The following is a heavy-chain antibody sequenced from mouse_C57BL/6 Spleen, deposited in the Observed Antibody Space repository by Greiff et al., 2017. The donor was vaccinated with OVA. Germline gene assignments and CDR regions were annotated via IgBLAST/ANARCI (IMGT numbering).Heavy chain of an antibody. CDR1: GFTFSNYW. J-gene: IGHJ1*03. Sequence: EVKLVESGGGLVQPGGSMKLSCVASGFTFSNYWMNWVRQSPEKGLEWVAQIRLKSDNYATHYAESVKGRFTISRDDSKSSVYLQMNNLRAEDTGIYYGTGYGYDGDWYFDVWGTGTTVTVSS. V-gene: IGHV6-3*01. CDR2: IRLKSDNYAT. D-gene: IGHD2-2*01. CDR3: TGYGYDGDWYFDV.